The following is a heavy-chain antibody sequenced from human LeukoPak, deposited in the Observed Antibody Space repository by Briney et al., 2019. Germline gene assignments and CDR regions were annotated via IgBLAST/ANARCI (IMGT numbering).Heavy chain of an antibody. CDR1: GFTFSSCG. V-gene: IGHV3-30*18. Sequence: PGGSPRLSCAASGFTFSSCGMHWVRQAPGKGLEWVAVISYDGSNKYYADSVKGRFTISRDNSKNTLYLQMNSLRAEDTAVYYCAKDLNRYYDFWSGPKSYYYGMDVWGQGTTVTVSS. CDR3: AKDLNRYYDFWSGPKSYYYGMDV. J-gene: IGHJ6*02. D-gene: IGHD3-3*01. CDR2: ISYDGSNK.